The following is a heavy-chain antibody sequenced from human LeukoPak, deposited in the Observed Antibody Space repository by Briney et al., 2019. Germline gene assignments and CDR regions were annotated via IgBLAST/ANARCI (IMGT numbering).Heavy chain of an antibody. V-gene: IGHV3-23*01. CDR1: GFTSSSYA. Sequence: GGSLRLSCAASGFTSSSYAMSWVRQAPGKGLEWVSAISGSGGSTYYADSVKGRFTISRDNSKNTLYLQMNSLRAEDTAVYYCAKDMALPMTTVTTSEDYWGQGTLVTVSS. CDR2: ISGSGGST. J-gene: IGHJ4*02. D-gene: IGHD4-17*01. CDR3: AKDMALPMTTVTTSEDY.